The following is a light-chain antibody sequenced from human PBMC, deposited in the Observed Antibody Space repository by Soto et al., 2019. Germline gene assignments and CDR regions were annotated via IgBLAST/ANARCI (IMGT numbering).Light chain of an antibody. V-gene: IGLV1-51*02. Sequence: QSVLMQPPSVSAAPGQRVTISCSGGSSNIGNNYVSWYQQLPGTAPKLLIYENDKRPSGIPDRFSGSKSDTSATLGITGLQTGDEADYYCGTWDSSLSVRAFGGGTKVTVL. CDR3: GTWDSSLSVRA. J-gene: IGLJ2*01. CDR1: SSNIGNNY. CDR2: END.